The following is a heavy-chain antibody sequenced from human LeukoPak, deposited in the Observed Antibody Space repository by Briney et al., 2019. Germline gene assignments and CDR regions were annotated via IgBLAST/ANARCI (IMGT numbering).Heavy chain of an antibody. J-gene: IGHJ5*02. V-gene: IGHV1-18*01. CDR1: GYTFIGYG. D-gene: IGHD2-8*01. Sequence: ASVKVSCKAFGYTFIGYGVTWVRQAPGQGLEWMGWISGYNVYTNYAQNFQDRVTTTTDTSTNTAYMELRSLRSDDTAVYYCARLGYCTNGVCYRKHNRLDPWGQGTLVTVS. CDR2: ISGYNVYT. CDR3: ARLGYCTNGVCYRKHNRLDP.